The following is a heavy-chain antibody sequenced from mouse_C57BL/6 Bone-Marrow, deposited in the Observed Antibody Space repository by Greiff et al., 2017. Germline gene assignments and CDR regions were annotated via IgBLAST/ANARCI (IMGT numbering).Heavy chain of an antibody. V-gene: IGHV14-4*01. Sequence: EVQLQQSGAELVRPGASVKLSCTASGFNIKDDYMHWVKQRPEQGLEWIGWIDPENGDTEYASKFQGKATITADTSSNTAYLQLSSLTSEDTAVYYCIRDGYYGLSWFAYWGQGTLVTVSA. CDR1: GFNIKDDY. CDR3: IRDGYYGLSWFAY. CDR2: IDPENGDT. J-gene: IGHJ3*01. D-gene: IGHD2-3*01.